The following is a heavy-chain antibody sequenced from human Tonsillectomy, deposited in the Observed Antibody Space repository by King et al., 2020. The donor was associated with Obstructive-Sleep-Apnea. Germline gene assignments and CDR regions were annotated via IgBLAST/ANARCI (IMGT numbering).Heavy chain of an antibody. D-gene: IGHD1-26*01. CDR3: ARGGRFSGSYYSDN. J-gene: IGHJ4*02. CDR2: ISTYSGDT. V-gene: IGHV1-18*04. Sequence: VQLVESGAEVKKPGASVKVSCKASGYTFTSFGINWVRQAPGQGLEWMGWISTYSGDTSFAQKLQGRVTMTTDTSTGTAYMERRSLRSDDTAVYYCARGGRFSGSYYSDNWGQGTLVTVSS. CDR1: GYTFTSFG.